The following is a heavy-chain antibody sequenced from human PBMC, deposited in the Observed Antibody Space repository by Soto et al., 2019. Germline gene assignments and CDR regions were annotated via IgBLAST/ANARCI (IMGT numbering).Heavy chain of an antibody. CDR3: ARILYSSGQALFDY. D-gene: IGHD6-19*01. CDR1: GFSLNTGGMC. J-gene: IGHJ4*02. V-gene: IGHV2-70*11. CDR2: IDWDDDK. Sequence: SGPTLVDPTETLTLTCTFSGFSLNTGGMCVSWIRQPPGKALEWLARIDWDDDKYYSTSLKTRLTISKDTSKNQVVLTMTNMDPVDTATYYCARILYSSGQALFDYWGQGTLVTVS.